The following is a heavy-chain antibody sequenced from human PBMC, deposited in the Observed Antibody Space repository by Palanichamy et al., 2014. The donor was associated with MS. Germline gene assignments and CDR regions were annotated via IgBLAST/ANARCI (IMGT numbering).Heavy chain of an antibody. CDR1: GFIFSSYG. V-gene: IGHV3-33*01. Sequence: QVQLVESGGRVVQPGRSLRLSCKASGFIFSSYGVHWVRQPPGKGLEWVAVIWNDGSNEYYSDSVKGRFTISRDNSNNTLNLQMSSLRAEDTGVYYCARDPGDYYDFWNGYPYYFDSWGQGTLVTVSS. D-gene: IGHD3/OR15-3a*01. CDR2: IWNDGSNE. CDR3: ARDPGDYYDFWNGYPYYFDS. J-gene: IGHJ4*02.